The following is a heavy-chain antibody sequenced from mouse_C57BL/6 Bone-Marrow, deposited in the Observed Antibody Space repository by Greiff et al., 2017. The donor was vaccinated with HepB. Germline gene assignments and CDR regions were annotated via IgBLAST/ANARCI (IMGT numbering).Heavy chain of an antibody. Sequence: EVMLVESGGGLVKPGGSLKLSCAASGFTFSSYTMSWVRQTPEKRLEWVATISGGGGNTYYPDSVKGRFTISRDNAKNTLYLQMSSLRSEDTALYYCARPYDYDEGFAYWGQGTLVTVSA. CDR1: GFTFSSYT. J-gene: IGHJ3*01. CDR3: ARPYDYDEGFAY. V-gene: IGHV5-9*01. CDR2: ISGGGGNT. D-gene: IGHD2-4*01.